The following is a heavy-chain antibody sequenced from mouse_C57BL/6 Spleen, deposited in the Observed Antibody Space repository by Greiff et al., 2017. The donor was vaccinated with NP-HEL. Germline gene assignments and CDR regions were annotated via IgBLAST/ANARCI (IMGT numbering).Heavy chain of an antibody. CDR1: GFTFSSYT. CDR3: ARHRDYGSSYDWFAY. Sequence: EVMLVESGGGLVKPGGSLKLSCAASGFTFSSYTMSWVRQTPEKRLEWVATISGGGGNTYYPDSVKGRFTISRDNAKNTLYLQMSSLRSEDTAVYYCARHRDYGSSYDWFAYWGQGTLVTVSA. J-gene: IGHJ3*01. CDR2: ISGGGGNT. V-gene: IGHV5-9*01. D-gene: IGHD1-1*01.